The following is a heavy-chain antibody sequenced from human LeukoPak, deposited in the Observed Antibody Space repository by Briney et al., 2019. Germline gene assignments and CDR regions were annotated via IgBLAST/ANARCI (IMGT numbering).Heavy chain of an antibody. D-gene: IGHD6-19*01. CDR1: GFTFSSYA. CDR2: ISGSGGST. CDR3: ARRIAVAGYFDY. Sequence: GGSLRLSCAASGFTFSSYAMSWVRQAPGKGLEWVPAISGSGGSTYYADSVKGRFTISRDNSKNTLYLQMNSLRAEDTAVYYCARRIAVAGYFDYWGQGTLVTVSS. V-gene: IGHV3-23*01. J-gene: IGHJ4*02.